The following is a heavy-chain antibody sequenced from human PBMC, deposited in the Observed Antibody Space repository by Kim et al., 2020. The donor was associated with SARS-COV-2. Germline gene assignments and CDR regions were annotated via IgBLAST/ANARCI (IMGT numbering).Heavy chain of an antibody. Sequence: GGSLRLSCAASGFTFSSYWMSWVRQAPGKGLEWVANIRQDGSEKYYVDSVKGRFTISRDNAKNSLSLQMNSLRFEDMAAYYCAKGQHWFDPWGQGTLVTV. J-gene: IGHJ5*02. CDR1: GFTFSSYW. CDR3: AKGQHWFDP. CDR2: IRQDGSEK. V-gene: IGHV3-7*01.